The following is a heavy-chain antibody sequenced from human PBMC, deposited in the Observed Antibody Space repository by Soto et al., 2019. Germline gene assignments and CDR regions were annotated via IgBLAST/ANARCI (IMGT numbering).Heavy chain of an antibody. CDR1: GGTFSSYA. Sequence: SVKVSCKASGGTFSSYAISWVRQAPGQGLEWMGGIIPIFGTANYAQKFQGRVTITADESTSTAYMELSSLRSEDTAVYYCATTIKSDRAYIAAAAYYFDYWGQGTLVTVSS. CDR2: IIPIFGTA. V-gene: IGHV1-69*13. J-gene: IGHJ4*02. D-gene: IGHD6-13*01. CDR3: ATTIKSDRAYIAAAAYYFDY.